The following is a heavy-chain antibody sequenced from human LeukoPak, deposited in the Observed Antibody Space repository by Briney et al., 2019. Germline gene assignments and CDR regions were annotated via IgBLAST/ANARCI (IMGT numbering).Heavy chain of an antibody. Sequence: GGSLRLSCAASGXTFSSHGTHWVRQAPGKGLEWVAVKWYDGSKKNYADSVKGRFTISRDNSKNTLYVQMNSLRAEDTAVYYCTRDNAGGPGKDSYGSDYWGQGTLVTVSS. V-gene: IGHV3-33*01. CDR3: TRDNAGGPGKDSYGSDY. CDR1: GXTFSSHG. J-gene: IGHJ4*02. CDR2: KWYDGSKK. D-gene: IGHD5-18*01.